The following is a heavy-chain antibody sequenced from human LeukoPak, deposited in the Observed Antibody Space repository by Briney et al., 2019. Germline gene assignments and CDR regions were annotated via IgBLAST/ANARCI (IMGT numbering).Heavy chain of an antibody. CDR3: ARGWADSYYYDSSGYFDY. D-gene: IGHD3-22*01. V-gene: IGHV1-69*04. J-gene: IGHJ4*02. Sequence: SVKVPCKASGGTFSSYAISWVRQAPGQGLEWMGRIIPILGIANYAQKFQGRVTITADKSTSTAYMELSSLRSEDTAVYYCARGWADSYYYDSSGYFDYWGQGTLVTVSS. CDR1: GGTFSSYA. CDR2: IIPILGIA.